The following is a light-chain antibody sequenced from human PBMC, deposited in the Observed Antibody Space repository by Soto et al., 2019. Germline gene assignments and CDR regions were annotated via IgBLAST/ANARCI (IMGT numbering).Light chain of an antibody. CDR2: SAS. J-gene: IGKJ4*01. Sequence: DIQMTQSPSFVSASLGDTVTITWRASQDISSRLAWYQQKPGKAPNLLIYSASNLQSGGPSRFSGSGSGTDFALTIRGVQSEDFATYFCQQADRFPLTFGAGTKVEIK. CDR3: QQADRFPLT. V-gene: IGKV1-12*01. CDR1: QDISSR.